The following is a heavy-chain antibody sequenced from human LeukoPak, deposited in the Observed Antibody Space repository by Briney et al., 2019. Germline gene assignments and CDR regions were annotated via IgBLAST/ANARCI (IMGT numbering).Heavy chain of an antibody. CDR3: AKDQYSSGWYNWFDP. CDR2: ISGSGGST. J-gene: IGHJ5*02. V-gene: IGHV3-23*01. CDR1: GFTLSSYA. D-gene: IGHD6-19*01. Sequence: PGGSLRLSCAASGFTLSSYAMSWVRQAPGKGLEWVSAISGSGGSTYYADSVKGRFTISRDNSKSTLYLQMNSLGAEDTAVYYCAKDQYSSGWYNWFDPWGQGTLVTVSS.